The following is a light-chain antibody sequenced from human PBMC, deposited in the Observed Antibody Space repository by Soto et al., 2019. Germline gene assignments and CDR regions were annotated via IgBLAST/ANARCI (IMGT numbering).Light chain of an antibody. CDR1: SSNIGAGYD. Sequence: QSVLTQPPSVSGAPGQRVTISCTGSSSNIGAGYDVHWYQQLPGTAPKLLIYGNSNRPSGVPDRFSGSKSGTSASLAITGLQDEDEADYYCQSYDSSLSGWDVVFGGGTKLTVL. V-gene: IGLV1-40*01. J-gene: IGLJ2*01. CDR3: QSYDSSLSGWDVV. CDR2: GNS.